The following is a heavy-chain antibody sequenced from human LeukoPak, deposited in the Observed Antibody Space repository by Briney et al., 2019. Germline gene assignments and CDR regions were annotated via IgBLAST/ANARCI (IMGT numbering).Heavy chain of an antibody. CDR3: ASGVFSGGSEWDYYYGMDV. V-gene: IGHV1-69*01. J-gene: IGHJ6*04. D-gene: IGHD2-15*01. Sequence: SVKVSCKASGGTFSSYAISWVRQAPRQGLEWMGGIIPIFGTANYAQKFQGRVTITADESTSTAYMELSSLRSEDTAVYYCASGVFSGGSEWDYYYGMDVWGKGTTVTVSS. CDR1: GGTFSSYA. CDR2: IIPIFGTA.